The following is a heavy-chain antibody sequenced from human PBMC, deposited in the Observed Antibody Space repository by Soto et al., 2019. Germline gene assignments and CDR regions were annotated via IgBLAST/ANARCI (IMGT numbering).Heavy chain of an antibody. CDR2: INHSGST. D-gene: IGHD3-10*01. Sequence: SETLSLTCAVYGGSFSGYYWSWIRQPPGKGLEWIGEINHSGSTNYNPSLKSRVTISVDTSKNQFSLKLSSVTAADTAVYYCARHVYGSGSYVHYYYMDVWGKGTKVTVSS. CDR1: GGSFSGYY. CDR3: ARHVYGSGSYVHYYYMDV. V-gene: IGHV4-34*01. J-gene: IGHJ6*03.